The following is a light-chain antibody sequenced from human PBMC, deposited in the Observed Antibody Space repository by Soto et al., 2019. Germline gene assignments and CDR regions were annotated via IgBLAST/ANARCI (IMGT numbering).Light chain of an antibody. CDR1: HDVRNY. CDR3: LQDYSWTWT. J-gene: IGKJ1*01. CDR2: GAF. Sequence: AIQMTQSPCSLSSSVGDRLTITCGASHDVRNYVGWYQQKPGKAPKFLIYGAFSLETGIPSRFSGSGYGTEFTLTINSLLPEDLANYFCLQDYSWTWTFDQWTKVEV. V-gene: IGKV1-6*01.